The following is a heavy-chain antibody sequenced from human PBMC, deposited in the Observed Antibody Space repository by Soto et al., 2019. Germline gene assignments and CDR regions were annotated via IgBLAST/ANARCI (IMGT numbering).Heavy chain of an antibody. CDR1: GFTFSSYG. D-gene: IGHD6-6*01. CDR3: AREVLDGIAARRELDY. J-gene: IGHJ4*02. Sequence: QPGGSLRLSCAASGFTFSSYGMHWVRQAPGKGLEWVAVIWYDGSNKYYADSVKGRFTISRDNSKNTLYLQMNSLRAEDTAVYYCAREVLDGIAARRELDYWGQGTLVTVSS. V-gene: IGHV3-33*01. CDR2: IWYDGSNK.